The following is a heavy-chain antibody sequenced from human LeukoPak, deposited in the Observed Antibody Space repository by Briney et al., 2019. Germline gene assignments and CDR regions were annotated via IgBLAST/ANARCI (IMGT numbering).Heavy chain of an antibody. CDR2: ISGSGGST. J-gene: IGHJ4*02. CDR3: AKTTAGYSSGRYPGWPIDY. V-gene: IGHV3-23*01. CDR1: GFTFNSYA. Sequence: GGSLRLSCAASGFTFNSYAIYWVRQAPGKGLEWVSGISGSGGSTYHADSVKGRFSISRDNSRNTVFLQMHSLRAEDTALHYCAKTTAGYSSGRYPGWPIDYWGQGTLVTVSS. D-gene: IGHD6-19*01.